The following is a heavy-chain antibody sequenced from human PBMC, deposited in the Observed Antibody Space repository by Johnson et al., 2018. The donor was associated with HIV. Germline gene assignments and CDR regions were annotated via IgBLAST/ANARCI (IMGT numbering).Heavy chain of an antibody. CDR3: ARDRIAAAGHDAFDI. D-gene: IGHD6-13*01. V-gene: IGHV3-11*04. CDR2: ISSSGSTI. J-gene: IGHJ3*02. CDR1: EFTFSDYY. Sequence: VQLVESGGGLVKPGGSLRLSCAAYEFTFSDYYMNWIRQAPGKGLEWVSFISSSGSTIQYADSVKGRFTISRDNAKNSLYLQMNSLRAEDTAVYYCARDRIAAAGHDAFDIWGQGTMVTVSS.